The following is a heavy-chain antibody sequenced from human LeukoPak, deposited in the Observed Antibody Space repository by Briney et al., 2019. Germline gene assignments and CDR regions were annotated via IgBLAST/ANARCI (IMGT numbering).Heavy chain of an antibody. Sequence: SVKVSCKASGGTFSSYAISWVRQAPGQGLEWMGGIIPIFGTANYAQKFQGRVTITADESTSTAYMELSSLRSEDTAVYYCARAPRWLQSRGNWYFVLWGRGTLVTVSS. CDR3: ARAPRWLQSRGNWYFVL. V-gene: IGHV1-69*13. D-gene: IGHD5-24*01. J-gene: IGHJ2*01. CDR1: GGTFSSYA. CDR2: IIPIFGTA.